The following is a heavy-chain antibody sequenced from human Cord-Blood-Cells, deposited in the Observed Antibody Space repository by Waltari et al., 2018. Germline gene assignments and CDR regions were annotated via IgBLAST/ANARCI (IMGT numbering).Heavy chain of an antibody. CDR2: ILPGKSDT. CDR3: ARGGYYDILTGYPPDAFDI. Sequence: EVQLVQSGAEVKKPGESLKISCKGSGYSFTSYWIGWVRQMPGKGREWMGFILPGKSDTRYSPSFQGQVTISADKSISTSYLQWSSLKASDTAMYYCARGGYYDILTGYPPDAFDIWGQGTMVTVSS. V-gene: IGHV5-51*01. CDR1: GYSFTSYW. D-gene: IGHD3-9*01. J-gene: IGHJ3*02.